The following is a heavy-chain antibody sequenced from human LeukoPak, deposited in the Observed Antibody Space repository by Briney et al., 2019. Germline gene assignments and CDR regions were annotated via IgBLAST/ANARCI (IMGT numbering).Heavy chain of an antibody. D-gene: IGHD1-26*01. J-gene: IGHJ4*02. CDR2: FNVEDGET. V-gene: IGHV1-24*01. CDR1: GYTLIEIS. Sequence: ASVKVSCKVSGYTLIEISMHWVRQAPGKGLEWMGGFNVEDGETIYAQKFQGRVTMTEDTSTDTAHMELSSLRSEDTAVYYCAMFRILGGTKPFDYWGQGTLVTVSS. CDR3: AMFRILGGTKPFDY.